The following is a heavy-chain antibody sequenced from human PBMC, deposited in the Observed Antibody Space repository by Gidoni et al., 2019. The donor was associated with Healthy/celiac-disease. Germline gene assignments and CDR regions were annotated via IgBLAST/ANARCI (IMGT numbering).Heavy chain of an antibody. CDR2: IWYDGSNK. J-gene: IGHJ4*02. CDR1: GFTFSSYG. V-gene: IGHV3-33*01. Sequence: QVQLVESGGGVVQPGRSLRLSCAASGFTFSSYGMHWVRQAPVKGLEWVAVIWYDGSNKYYADSVKGRFTISRDNSKNTLYLQMNSLRAEDTAVYYCARGSGSYHFDYWGQGTLVTVSS. CDR3: ARGSGSYHFDY. D-gene: IGHD1-26*01.